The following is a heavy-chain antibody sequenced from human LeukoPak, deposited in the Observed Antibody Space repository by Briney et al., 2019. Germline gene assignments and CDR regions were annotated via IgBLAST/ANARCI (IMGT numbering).Heavy chain of an antibody. V-gene: IGHV4-38-2*02. CDR2: TSHSDSP. J-gene: IGHJ5*02. CDR1: GMSITSRHY. CDR3: ARDFGETSLPNWFDP. D-gene: IGHD3-16*01. Sequence: SEALSLTCSVSGMSITSRHYWGWIRQTPGKGLEWIGSTSHSDSPYYNPSLESRVTISLDTSRNLFSLKLTSVTAADTAVYFCARDFGETSLPNWFDPWGQGTLVIVSS.